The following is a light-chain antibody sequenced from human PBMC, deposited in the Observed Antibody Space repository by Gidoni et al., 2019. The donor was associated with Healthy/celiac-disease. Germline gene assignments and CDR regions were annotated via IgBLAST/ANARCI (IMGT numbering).Light chain of an antibody. CDR1: QSVSSY. CDR3: QQRVT. V-gene: IGKV3-11*01. CDR2: DAS. J-gene: IGKJ3*01. Sequence: EIVLTQSPATLSWSPGERATLSCRASQSVSSYLAWYQQKPGQAPRLLIYDASNRATGIPARFSGSGSGTDFTLTISSREPEAFAVYYCQQRVTFGPGTKVDIK.